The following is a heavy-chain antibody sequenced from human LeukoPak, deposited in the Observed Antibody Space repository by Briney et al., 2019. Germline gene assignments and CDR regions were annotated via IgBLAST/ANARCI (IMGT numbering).Heavy chain of an antibody. CDR1: HGSINSGEHY. D-gene: IGHD3-3*01. J-gene: IGHJ4*02. Sequence: PSETLSLICTVSHGSINSGEHYWGWIRQPPGKVLEWLGYIYYSGGGAYYNPSVKSRLTMSVDTSKNQLSLSLRSVTDADTAVYYCARAGWRSGYFDSWGPGTLVTVSS. CDR2: IYYSGGGA. CDR3: ARAGWRSGYFDS. V-gene: IGHV4-30-4*01.